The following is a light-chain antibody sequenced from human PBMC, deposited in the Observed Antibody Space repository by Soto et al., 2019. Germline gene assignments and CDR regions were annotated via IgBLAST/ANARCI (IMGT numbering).Light chain of an antibody. CDR1: QSVSST. V-gene: IGKV3D-15*01. CDR2: YIS. J-gene: IGKJ1*01. CDR3: QQYHNLWT. Sequence: EVVLTQSPGTLSLSPGERVTILCLASQSVSSTSLAWYQQKPGQAPRLLIYYISTRATGIPARFSGSGSGTEFTLTISSLQSEDFALYYCQQYHNLWTFGQGTKVDIK.